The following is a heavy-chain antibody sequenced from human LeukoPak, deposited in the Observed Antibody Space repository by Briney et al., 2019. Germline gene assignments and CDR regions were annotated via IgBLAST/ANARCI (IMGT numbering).Heavy chain of an antibody. CDR2: IKQDGSDK. V-gene: IGHV3-7*01. J-gene: IGHJ4*02. CDR1: GFTFTSNW. Sequence: GGSLRLSCAASGFTFTSNWMSWVRQAPGKGLEWVDNIKQDGSDKYYVDSVKGRFTISRDNAKSSLYLQMNSLRDKDTAVYYCTRETWFIGKWGQGTLVTVSS. D-gene: IGHD2-8*02. CDR3: TRETWFIGK.